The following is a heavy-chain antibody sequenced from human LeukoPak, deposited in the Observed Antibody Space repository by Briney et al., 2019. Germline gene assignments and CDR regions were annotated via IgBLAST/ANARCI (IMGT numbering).Heavy chain of an antibody. D-gene: IGHD3-9*01. J-gene: IGHJ5*02. Sequence: ASVKVSCKASGDTFIGDYIHWVRQAPGQGLEWMGWINPNSGGTNYAQKFQGRVNMTRDTSISTAYMELTRLTSDDTAVYYCARVSTSGYRDWLDPWGQGTLVTVSS. V-gene: IGHV1-2*02. CDR2: INPNSGGT. CDR1: GDTFIGDY. CDR3: ARVSTSGYRDWLDP.